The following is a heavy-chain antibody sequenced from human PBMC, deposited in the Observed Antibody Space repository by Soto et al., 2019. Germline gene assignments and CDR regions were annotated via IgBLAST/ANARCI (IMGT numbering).Heavy chain of an antibody. V-gene: IGHV2-5*05. CDR2: IYGDDDQ. J-gene: IGHJ4*02. Sequence: SGPTLVNPTQTLTLTCTFSGFSLTTNAVGVGWIRQPPGEGLEWLAVIYGDDDQRYGPSLQSRLTISKDTSTNQVVLTMADMDPVVTATYYCARRGPYSNYFDYWGEGTLVTFSS. D-gene: IGHD4-4*01. CDR3: ARRGPYSNYFDY. CDR1: GFSLTTNAVG.